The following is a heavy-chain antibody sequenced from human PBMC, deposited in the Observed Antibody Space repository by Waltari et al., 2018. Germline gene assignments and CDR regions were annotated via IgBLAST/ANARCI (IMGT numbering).Heavy chain of an antibody. CDR1: GGTFSSYA. D-gene: IGHD6-13*01. CDR2: IIPIVGTA. V-gene: IGHV1-69*01. CDR3: ARAGSAAAEGLYYYGMDV. J-gene: IGHJ6*02. Sequence: QVQLVQSGAEVKKPGSSVKVSCKASGGTFSSYAISWVRQAPGQGLEWMGGIIPIVGTANYAQKFQGRVTITADESTSTAYMELSSLRSEDTAVYYCARAGSAAAEGLYYYGMDVWGQGTTVTVSS.